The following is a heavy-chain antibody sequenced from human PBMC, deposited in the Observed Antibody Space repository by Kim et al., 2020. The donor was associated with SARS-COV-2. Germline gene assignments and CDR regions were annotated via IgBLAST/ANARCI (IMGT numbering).Heavy chain of an antibody. CDR3: ASSQSGSHYFGY. D-gene: IGHD1-26*01. J-gene: IGHJ4*02. CDR2: IYSGGST. Sequence: GGSLRLSCEASGFTVSSTYMTWVRQGPGKGLEWVSVIYSGGSTYYADSVKGRFTISRDNSKNTVYLQTNSLRAEDTAVYYCASSQSGSHYFGYWGQGTLVTVTS. V-gene: IGHV3-53*01. CDR1: GFTVSSTY.